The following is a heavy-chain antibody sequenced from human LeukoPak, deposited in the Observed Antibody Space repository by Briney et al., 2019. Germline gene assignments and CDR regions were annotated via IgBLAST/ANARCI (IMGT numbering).Heavy chain of an antibody. CDR2: ISAYNGNT. V-gene: IGHV1-18*01. J-gene: IGHJ5*02. Sequence: GASVKVSCKASGYTFTSYGISWVRQAPGQGLEWMGWISAYNGNTNYAQKLQGRVTMTTDTSTSTAYMELRSLRSDDTAVYYCARDKDYGSDTGTYNWFDPWGQGTLVTVSS. D-gene: IGHD3-10*01. CDR3: ARDKDYGSDTGTYNWFDP. CDR1: GYTFTSYG.